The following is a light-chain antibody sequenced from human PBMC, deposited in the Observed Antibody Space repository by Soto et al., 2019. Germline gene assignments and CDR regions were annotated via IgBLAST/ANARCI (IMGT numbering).Light chain of an antibody. J-gene: IGLJ2*01. CDR1: SSDVGSYNL. Sequence: QTVVTQPASVSGSPGQSITISCTGTSSDVGSYNLVSWYQQHPGKAPKLMIYEGSKRPSGVSNRFSGSKSGNTASLTISGLQAEDEADYYCCSYAGSSTFKVFGGGTPLTVL. V-gene: IGLV2-23*03. CDR3: CSYAGSSTFKV. CDR2: EGS.